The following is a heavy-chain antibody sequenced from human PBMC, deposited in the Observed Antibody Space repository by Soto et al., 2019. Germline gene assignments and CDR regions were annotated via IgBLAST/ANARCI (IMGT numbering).Heavy chain of an antibody. D-gene: IGHD3-10*01. CDR3: AAGRVRGVITRPSDYYGMDV. CDR2: IYPGDSDT. J-gene: IGHJ6*02. CDR1: GYSFTSYW. V-gene: IGHV5-51*01. Sequence: EVQLVQSGAEVKKPGESLKISCKGSGYSFTSYWIGWVRQMPGKGLEWMGIIYPGDSDTRYSPSFQGQVTISADKSIPTASLQWSTLTASATAMYYCAAGRVRGVITRPSDYYGMDVWGQGTTVTVSS.